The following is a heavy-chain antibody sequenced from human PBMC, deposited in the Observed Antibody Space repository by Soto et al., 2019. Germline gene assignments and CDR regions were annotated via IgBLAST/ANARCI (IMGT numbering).Heavy chain of an antibody. CDR1: GFTFSSYA. D-gene: IGHD6-13*01. V-gene: IGHV3-30-3*01. CDR3: ASGRAGIAAADPGFDY. J-gene: IGHJ4*02. Sequence: GGSLRLSCAASGFTFSSYAMHWVRQAPDKGLEWVAVISYDGSNKYYADSVKGRFTISRDNSKNTLYLQMNSLRAEDTAVYYCASGRAGIAAADPGFDYWGQGPLVTVSS. CDR2: ISYDGSNK.